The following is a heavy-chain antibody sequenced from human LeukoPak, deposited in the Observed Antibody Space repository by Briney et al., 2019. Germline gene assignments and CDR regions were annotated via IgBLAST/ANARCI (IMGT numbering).Heavy chain of an antibody. CDR2: IGTSGGTT. CDR1: GFTFSSYA. CDR3: ARDWSCDS. D-gene: IGHD1-26*01. V-gene: IGHV3-23*01. Sequence: GGSLRLSCAASGFTFSSYAMSWVRQAPGRGLDWVSAIGTSGGTTHYADSVKGRFTISRDNSKNTLYLQMNSLRAEDTAVYYCARDWSCDSWGQGTLVTVSS. J-gene: IGHJ4*02.